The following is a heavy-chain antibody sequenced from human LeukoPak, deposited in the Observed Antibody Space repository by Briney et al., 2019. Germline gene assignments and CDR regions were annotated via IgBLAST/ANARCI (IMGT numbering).Heavy chain of an antibody. CDR2: IRQDGGEI. D-gene: IGHD1-26*01. Sequence: RGSLRLSCAASGFTFSSYWMAWVRQAPGKGLEWVANIRQDGGEIYYVDSVKGRFILSRDNAKNSLYLEMNSLRDEDTAVYCCARDKIVGATNFDSWGQGTLVTVSS. CDR3: ARDKIVGATNFDS. J-gene: IGHJ4*02. CDR1: GFTFSSYW. V-gene: IGHV3-7*01.